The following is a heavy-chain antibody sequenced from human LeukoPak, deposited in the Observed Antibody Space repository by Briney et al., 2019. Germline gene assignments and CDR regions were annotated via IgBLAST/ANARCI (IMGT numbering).Heavy chain of an antibody. CDR1: GFTFSSYS. Sequence: GGSLRLSCAASGFTFSSYSMNWVRQAPGKGLEWVSAINGRGDSTFYADSVKGQFTISRDNSKSTVYLQMNSLRADDTAVYYCAKERQTGDYFTSDFWGQGTLVTVSS. D-gene: IGHD4-17*01. V-gene: IGHV3-23*01. J-gene: IGHJ4*02. CDR2: INGRGDST. CDR3: AKERQTGDYFTSDF.